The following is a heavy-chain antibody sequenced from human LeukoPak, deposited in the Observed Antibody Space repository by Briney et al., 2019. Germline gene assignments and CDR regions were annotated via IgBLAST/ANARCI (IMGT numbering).Heavy chain of an antibody. D-gene: IGHD4-11*01. J-gene: IGHJ6*02. Sequence: GASVKVSCKASGYTFTDHYMHWVRQAPGQGLEWMGWMNPNSGNTGYAQKFQGRVTMTRNTSISTAYMELSSLRSEDTAVYYCARETVTTYYYYYGMDVWGQGTTVTVSS. CDR2: MNPNSGNT. CDR1: GYTFTDHY. V-gene: IGHV1-8*02. CDR3: ARETVTTYYYYYGMDV.